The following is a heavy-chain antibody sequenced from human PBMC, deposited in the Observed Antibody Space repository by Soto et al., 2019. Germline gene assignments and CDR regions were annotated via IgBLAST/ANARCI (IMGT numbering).Heavy chain of an antibody. CDR3: TGEVASGY. Sequence: QVQLVESGGGVVQPGRSLRLSCAVSGFTVSNFGMRWVRQAPGKGLEWVAVISRDGNTKFYADSVKGRFTISRDNSRNTLFLEMNSLRGDDMGVYYCTGEVASGYWGQGTLVTVSS. V-gene: IGHV3-30*03. CDR2: ISRDGNTK. J-gene: IGHJ4*02. CDR1: GFTVSNFG. D-gene: IGHD2-8*02.